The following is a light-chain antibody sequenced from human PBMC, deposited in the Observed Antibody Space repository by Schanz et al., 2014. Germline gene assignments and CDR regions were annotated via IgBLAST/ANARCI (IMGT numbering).Light chain of an antibody. CDR1: RSDVAAYTF. CDR3: CSYSVSRTLV. Sequence: QSALSQPASVSGSPGQSITISCTGSRSDVAAYTFVSWYQQRPGNPPKLIISDVADRASGVYTRFSGSECGTTASLTSCGLQAEEEDDDYGCSYSVSRTLVFGGGTKVTVL. CDR2: DVA. V-gene: IGLV2-23*02. J-gene: IGLJ3*02.